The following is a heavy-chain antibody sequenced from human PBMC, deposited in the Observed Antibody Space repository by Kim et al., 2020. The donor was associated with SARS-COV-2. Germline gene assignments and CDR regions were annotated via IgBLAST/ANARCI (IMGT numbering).Heavy chain of an antibody. CDR3: ARDLTGIFDY. CDR2: ST. Sequence: STNYTPALKNRVTISVDTSKNQFSLKLSSVTAADTAVYYCARDLTGIFDYWGQGTLVTVSS. J-gene: IGHJ4*02. V-gene: IGHV4-59*01. D-gene: IGHD7-27*01.